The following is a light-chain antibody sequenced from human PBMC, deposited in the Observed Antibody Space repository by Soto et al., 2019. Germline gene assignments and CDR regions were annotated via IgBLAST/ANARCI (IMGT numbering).Light chain of an antibody. Sequence: DIQLTQSPSTLSASVGDRVTITCRASQSISSWLAWYQQKPGKAPNLLIYKTSNLESGVPSRFSGSGSATEFTLTISSLLPDDVATYYCQYYNDYCWTFGQGTKVEIK. CDR3: QYYNDYCWT. CDR2: KTS. V-gene: IGKV1-5*03. CDR1: QSISSW. J-gene: IGKJ1*01.